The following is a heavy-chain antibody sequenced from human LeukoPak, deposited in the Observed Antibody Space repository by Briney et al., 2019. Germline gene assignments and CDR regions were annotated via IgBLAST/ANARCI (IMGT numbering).Heavy chain of an antibody. CDR2: ISSSSSYI. D-gene: IGHD5-18*01. J-gene: IGHJ6*03. Sequence: GGSLRLSCAASGFTFSSYSMNWVRQAPGKGLEWVSSISSSSSYIYYADSVKGRFTISRDNAKNSLYLQMNSLRAEDTAVYYCAREWGTAMVKDYYYYMDVWGKGTTVTVSS. V-gene: IGHV3-21*01. CDR3: AREWGTAMVKDYYYYMDV. CDR1: GFTFSSYS.